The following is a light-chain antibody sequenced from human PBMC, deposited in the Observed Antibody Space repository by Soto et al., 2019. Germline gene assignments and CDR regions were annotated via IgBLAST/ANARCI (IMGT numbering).Light chain of an antibody. CDR2: WCS. V-gene: IGKV2-28*01. Sequence: DIVMTQSPLSLPVTAGEPASVSCRSSQSLLHSNGYTYLDWYLQKPGQSPQLLIYWCSNRASGVPDRFSGSGSGTDFTLKISRVEAEDVGVYYCMQALQTPWTFGQGTKVDIK. CDR1: QSLLHSNGYTY. CDR3: MQALQTPWT. J-gene: IGKJ1*01.